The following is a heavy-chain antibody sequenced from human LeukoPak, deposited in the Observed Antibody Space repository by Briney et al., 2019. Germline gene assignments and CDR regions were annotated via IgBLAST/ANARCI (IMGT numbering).Heavy chain of an antibody. CDR2: ISAGSNTI. J-gene: IGHJ4*02. Sequence: PGGSLRLSCAASGFTFSTYTMNWVRQAPGKGLEWVSYISAGSNTIYYADSVKGRFTISRDNAKTSLYLQMNSLRDEDTAVYYCARDRIETPRASYYWGQGTLVTVSS. D-gene: IGHD3-10*01. CDR1: GFTFSTYT. CDR3: ARDRIETPRASYY. V-gene: IGHV3-48*02.